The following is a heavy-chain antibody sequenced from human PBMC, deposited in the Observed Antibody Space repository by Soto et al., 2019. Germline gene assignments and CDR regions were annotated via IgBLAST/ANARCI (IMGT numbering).Heavy chain of an antibody. CDR2: ISSTTNYI. Sequence: GGSLRLSCAASGFTFTRYSKNWVRQAPGKGLEWVSSISSTTNYIYYGDSMKGRFTISRDNAKNSLYLEMNSLRAEDTAVYYCARESEDLTSNFDYWGQGTLVTVSS. J-gene: IGHJ4*02. V-gene: IGHV3-21*06. CDR3: ARESEDLTSNFDY. CDR1: GFTFTRYS.